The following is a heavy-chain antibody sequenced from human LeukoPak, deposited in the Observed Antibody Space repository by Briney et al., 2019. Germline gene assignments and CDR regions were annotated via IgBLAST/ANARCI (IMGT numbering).Heavy chain of an antibody. D-gene: IGHD3-10*01. CDR3: ARDAGITMVRGVGNWFDP. J-gene: IGHJ5*02. CDR2: ISSSSSYI. CDR1: GFTFSSYS. Sequence: GGSLRLSCAASGFTFSSYSMNWVRQAPGKGLEWVSSISSSSSYIYYADSVKGRFTISRDNAKNSLYLQMNSLRAEDTAVYYCARDAGITMVRGVGNWFDPWGQGTLVTVSS. V-gene: IGHV3-21*01.